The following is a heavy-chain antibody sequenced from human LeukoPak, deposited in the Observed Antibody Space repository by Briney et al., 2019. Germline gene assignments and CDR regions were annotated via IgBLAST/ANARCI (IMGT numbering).Heavy chain of an antibody. CDR3: ARVSSGWSVFDY. CDR2: IYYSGST. V-gene: IGHV4-59*01. D-gene: IGHD6-19*01. CDR1: GGSISSYY. J-gene: IGHJ4*02. Sequence: PSETLSLTCTVSGGSISSYYWSWIRQPPGKGLEWIGYIYYSGSTNYNPSLKSRVTISVDTSKNQFSLKLSPVTAADTAVYYSARVSSGWSVFDYWGQGTLVTVSS.